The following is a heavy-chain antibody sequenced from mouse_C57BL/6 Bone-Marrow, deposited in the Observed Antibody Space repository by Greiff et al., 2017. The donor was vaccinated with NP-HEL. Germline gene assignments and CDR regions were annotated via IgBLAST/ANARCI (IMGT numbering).Heavy chain of an antibody. Sequence: EVQLQQSGPELVKPGASVKISCKASGYSFTGYYMHWVKQSAEKSLEWIGEINPSTGGTSYNQKCKVKATLTVDKYSSTAYMQLKSLTSEDSAVYYCARMYFDLYGTGTTVTVSS. J-gene: IGHJ1*03. CDR2: INPSTGGT. V-gene: IGHV1-43*01. CDR3: ARMYFDL. CDR1: GYSFTGYY.